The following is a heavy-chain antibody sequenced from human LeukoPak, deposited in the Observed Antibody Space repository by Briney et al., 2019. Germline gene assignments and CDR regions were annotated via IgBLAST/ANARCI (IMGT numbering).Heavy chain of an antibody. CDR3: ARGVYSSSWTFDY. J-gene: IGHJ4*02. V-gene: IGHV4-38-2*02. D-gene: IGHD6-13*01. Sequence: SETLSLTCTVSGYSISSGYYWGWIRQPPGKGLEWIGSIYHSGSTYYNPSLKSRVTISVDTSKNQFSLQLNSVAPEDTAVYYCARGVYSSSWTFDYWGQGTLVTVSS. CDR1: GYSISSGYY. CDR2: IYHSGST.